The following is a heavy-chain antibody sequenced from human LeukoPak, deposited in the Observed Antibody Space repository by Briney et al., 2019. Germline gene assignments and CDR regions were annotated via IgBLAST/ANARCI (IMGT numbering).Heavy chain of an antibody. CDR1: GFTFSSYG. J-gene: IGHJ2*01. CDR2: IWYDGSNK. CDR3: ARDRSAVTANAIWSRYFDL. D-gene: IGHD2-21*02. Sequence: PGRSLRLSCAASGFTFSSYGMHWVRQAPSKGLEWVAVIWYDGSNKYYADSVKGRFTISRDNSKNTLYLQMNSLRVEDTAVYYCARDRSAVTANAIWSRYFDLWGRGTLVTVSS. V-gene: IGHV3-33*01.